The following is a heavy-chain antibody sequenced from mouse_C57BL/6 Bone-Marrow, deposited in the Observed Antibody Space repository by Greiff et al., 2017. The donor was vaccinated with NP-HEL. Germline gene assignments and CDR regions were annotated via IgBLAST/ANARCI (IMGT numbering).Heavy chain of an antibody. J-gene: IGHJ3*01. V-gene: IGHV1-74*01. CDR1: GYTFTSYW. Sequence: QVQLQQPGAELVKPGASVKVSCKASGYTFTSYWMHWVKQRPGQGLEWIGRIPPSDSDTNYNQKFKGKATFTVDKSSSTAYMQLSSLTSEDSAVYYCAIWGGKVRFFAYWGQGTLVTVSA. D-gene: IGHD2-1*01. CDR3: AIWGGKVRFFAY. CDR2: IPPSDSDT.